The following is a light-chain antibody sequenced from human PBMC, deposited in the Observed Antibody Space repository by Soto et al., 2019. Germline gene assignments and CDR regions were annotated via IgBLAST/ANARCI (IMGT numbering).Light chain of an antibody. CDR3: QQRSTPLT. Sequence: EIVLTQSPATLSLSPGERATLSCRASQSVSSYLAWYQQKPGQAPRLLIYDASNRATGIPARFSGSGSGTDFTLTIRSLEPEDFAVYYCQQRSTPLTFGGGTKVEIK. CDR2: DAS. CDR1: QSVSSY. J-gene: IGKJ4*01. V-gene: IGKV3-11*01.